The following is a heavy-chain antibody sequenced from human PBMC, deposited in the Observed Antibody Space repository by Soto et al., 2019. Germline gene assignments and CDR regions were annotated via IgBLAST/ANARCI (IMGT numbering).Heavy chain of an antibody. CDR3: ARARAQWELGELAYYYGMDV. Sequence: QVQLQESGPGLVKPSGTLSLTWAVSGGSISSSNWWSWVRQPPGKGLEWIGEIYHSGSTNYNPSLKSRVTISVDKSKNQFSLKLSSVTAADTAVYYCARARAQWELGELAYYYGMDVWGQGTTVTVSS. CDR1: GGSISSSNW. V-gene: IGHV4-4*02. J-gene: IGHJ6*02. D-gene: IGHD1-26*01. CDR2: IYHSGST.